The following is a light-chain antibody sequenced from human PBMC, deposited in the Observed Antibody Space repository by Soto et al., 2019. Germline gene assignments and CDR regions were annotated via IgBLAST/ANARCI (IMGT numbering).Light chain of an antibody. J-gene: IGLJ1*01. Sequence: QSVLTQPASVSGSPGQSITISCTGTSSDVGGYNYVSWYQHHPGKAPKLMIYDVSNRPSGVSNRFSGSKSGNTASLSISGLQPEDEADYYCSSDRTSSSRQVVCGTGTKLTVL. CDR2: DVS. V-gene: IGLV2-14*03. CDR1: SSDVGGYNY. CDR3: SSDRTSSSRQVV.